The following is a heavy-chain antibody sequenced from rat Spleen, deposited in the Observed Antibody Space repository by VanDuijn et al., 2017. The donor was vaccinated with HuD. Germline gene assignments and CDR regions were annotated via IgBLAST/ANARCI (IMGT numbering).Heavy chain of an antibody. D-gene: IGHD1-4*01. CDR1: GFTFSDYY. Sequence: EVQLVESDGGLVQPGRSLKLSCAASGFTFSDYYMAWVRQAPAKGLEWVATISYDGSRTYYRDSVKGRFTISRDNAKSTLYLQMDSLRSEDTATYYCASHWPYRGITKSPFDYWGQGVMVTVSS. CDR3: ASHWPYRGITKSPFDY. J-gene: IGHJ2*01. V-gene: IGHV5S10*01. CDR2: ISYDGSRT.